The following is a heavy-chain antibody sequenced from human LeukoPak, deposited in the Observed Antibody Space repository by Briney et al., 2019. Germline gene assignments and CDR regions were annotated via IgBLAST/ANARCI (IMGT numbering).Heavy chain of an antibody. J-gene: IGHJ4*02. CDR2: ISYDGSNK. Sequence: GGSLRLSCAASGFTFSSYAMHWVRQAPGKGLEWVAVISYDGSNKYYADSVKGRFTISRDNSKNTLYLQMNSLRAEDTAVYYCARDDGAAAGTFVFDYWGQGTLVTVSS. CDR3: ARDDGAAAGTFVFDY. V-gene: IGHV3-30-3*01. D-gene: IGHD6-13*01. CDR1: GFTFSSYA.